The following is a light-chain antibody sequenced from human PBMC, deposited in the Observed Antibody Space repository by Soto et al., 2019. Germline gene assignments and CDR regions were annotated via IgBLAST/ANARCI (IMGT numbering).Light chain of an antibody. CDR3: QVWDSTSDHLVV. V-gene: IGLV3-21*02. J-gene: IGLJ2*01. Sequence: SYELTQPPSVSVAPGQPARITCGGSNIGSKSVHWYQQRPGQAPVLVVYDDRDRPSGIPERFSGSNSGNTATLTISRVEAGDEADYYCQVWDSTSDHLVVFGGGTKLTVL. CDR2: DDR. CDR1: NIGSKS.